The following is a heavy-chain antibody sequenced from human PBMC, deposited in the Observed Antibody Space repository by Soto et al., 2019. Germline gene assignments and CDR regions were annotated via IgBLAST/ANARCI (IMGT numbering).Heavy chain of an antibody. D-gene: IGHD3-9*01. V-gene: IGHV6-1*01. CDR2: TYYRSKWYN. J-gene: IGHJ6*03. Sequence: PSQTLSLTCAISGDSVPSNSAAWNWIRQSPSRGLEWLGRTYYRSKWYNDYAVSVKSRITINPDTSKNQFSLQLNSVTPEDTAVYYCARDLPLYDILTGYYSHYYYYYMDVWGKGTTVTVSS. CDR3: ARDLPLYDILTGYYSHYYYYYMDV. CDR1: GDSVPSNSAA.